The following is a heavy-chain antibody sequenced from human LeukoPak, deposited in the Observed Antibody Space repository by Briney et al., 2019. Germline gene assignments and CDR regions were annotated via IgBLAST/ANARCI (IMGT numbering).Heavy chain of an antibody. CDR2: ISYHGRNT. Sequence: GRSLRLSCAAFGLSSNTYGMQWVGQAPGKGLEWVAMISYHGRNTYYADSVRGRFTISRDNSNNTLYLQIDSLRVEDTAIYYCAKDRYPTAVTSNGMDVWGQGTTVTVSS. D-gene: IGHD4-17*01. V-gene: IGHV3-30*18. CDR1: GLSSNTYG. J-gene: IGHJ6*02. CDR3: AKDRYPTAVTSNGMDV.